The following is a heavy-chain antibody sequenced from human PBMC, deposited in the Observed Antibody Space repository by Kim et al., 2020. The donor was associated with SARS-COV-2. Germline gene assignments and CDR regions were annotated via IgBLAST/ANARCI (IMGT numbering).Heavy chain of an antibody. V-gene: IGHV4-39*01. CDR3: ARFGWLLYYFDY. D-gene: IGHD3-9*01. J-gene: IGHJ4*02. Sequence: SETLSLTCTVSGGSISSSSYYWGWIRQPPGKGLEWIGSIYYSGSTYYNPSLKSRVTISVDTSKNQFSLKLSSVTAADTAVYYCARFGWLLYYFDYWGQGTLVTVSS. CDR2: IYYSGST. CDR1: GGSISSSSYY.